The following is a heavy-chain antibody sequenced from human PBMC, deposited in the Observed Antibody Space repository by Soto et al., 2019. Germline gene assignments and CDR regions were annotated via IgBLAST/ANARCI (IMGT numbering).Heavy chain of an antibody. D-gene: IGHD6-13*01. CDR1: GFTVSSYA. J-gene: IGHJ4*02. Sequence: EMQLLESGGGLVQAGGSLRLSCAASGFTVSSYALNWFRQAPGKGLEWVSGISASTYYADSVKGRFTISRDTSKNTLYLQMNSLRAEDTAIYFCAIRMSSTRWYYLDYWGQGTLVTVSS. CDR2: ISAST. CDR3: AIRMSSTRWYYLDY. V-gene: IGHV3-23*01.